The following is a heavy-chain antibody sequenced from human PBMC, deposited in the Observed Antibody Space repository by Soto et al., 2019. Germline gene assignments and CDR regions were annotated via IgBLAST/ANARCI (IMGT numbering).Heavy chain of an antibody. J-gene: IGHJ6*02. CDR2: ISSSSSTI. V-gene: IGHV3-48*02. Sequence: GGSLRLSCAASGFTFSSYSMNWVRQAPGKGLEWVSYISSSSSTIYYADSVKGRFTISRDNAKNPLYLQMNSLRDEDTAVYYCARDGVGYSYGRPYYYYGMDVWGQGTTVTVSS. D-gene: IGHD5-18*01. CDR3: ARDGVGYSYGRPYYYYGMDV. CDR1: GFTFSSYS.